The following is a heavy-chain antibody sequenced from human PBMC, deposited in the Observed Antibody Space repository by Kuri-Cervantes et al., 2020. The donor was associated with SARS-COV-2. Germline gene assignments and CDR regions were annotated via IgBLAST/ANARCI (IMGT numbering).Heavy chain of an antibody. V-gene: IGHV3-23*01. CDR1: GFTFSSYA. CDR2: ISGSGGST. Sequence: GESLKISCAASGFTFSSYAMSWVRQAPGKGLEWVSAISGSGGSTYYADSVKGRFTISRDNSKNTLYLQMNSLRAEDTAVYYCANWRRRIAAAGPFDYWGQGTRVTVSS. D-gene: IGHD6-13*01. CDR3: ANWRRRIAAAGPFDY. J-gene: IGHJ4*02.